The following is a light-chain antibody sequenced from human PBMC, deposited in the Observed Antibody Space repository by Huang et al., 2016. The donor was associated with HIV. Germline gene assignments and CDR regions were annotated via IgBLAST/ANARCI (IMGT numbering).Light chain of an antibody. CDR3: QQGYTTPRT. CDR2: TAS. V-gene: IGKV1-39*01. Sequence: DIQMTQSPSSLSASVGDRVTITCRASQNIDTYLNWYQQKPGRAPTLLIYTASNLQNGVPLRFSGSGSETDFTLTVSSLQPEDFATYFCQQGYTTPRTFGQGTKLEI. J-gene: IGKJ2*01. CDR1: QNIDTY.